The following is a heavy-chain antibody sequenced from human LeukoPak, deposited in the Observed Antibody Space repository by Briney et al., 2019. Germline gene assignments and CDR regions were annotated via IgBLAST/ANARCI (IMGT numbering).Heavy chain of an antibody. V-gene: IGHV3-23*01. Sequence: PGGSLRLSCAASGFTVSSYAMTWVCQAPGKGLEWVSAIGYSAGDTYYADSVKGRFTISRDNSMNTLYLQMSSLRADDTALYYCAKDDDGHHHGVDHWGQGTLVTVSS. CDR2: IGYSAGDT. CDR3: AKDDDGHHHGVDH. J-gene: IGHJ4*02. D-gene: IGHD4-17*01. CDR1: GFTVSSYA.